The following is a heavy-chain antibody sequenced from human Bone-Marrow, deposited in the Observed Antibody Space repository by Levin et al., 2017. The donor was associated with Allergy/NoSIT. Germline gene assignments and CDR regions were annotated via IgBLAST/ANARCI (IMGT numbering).Heavy chain of an antibody. CDR3: ARGGLTLLDWNRGLYDAFDI. J-gene: IGHJ3*02. V-gene: IGHV3-30-3*01. D-gene: IGHD1-1*01. Sequence: GGSLRLSCAASGFTFSSYAMHWVRQAPGKGLEWVAVISYDGSNKYYADSVKGRFTISRDNSKNTLYLQMNSLRAEDTAVYYCARGGLTLLDWNRGLYDAFDIWGQGTMVTVSS. CDR1: GFTFSSYA. CDR2: ISYDGSNK.